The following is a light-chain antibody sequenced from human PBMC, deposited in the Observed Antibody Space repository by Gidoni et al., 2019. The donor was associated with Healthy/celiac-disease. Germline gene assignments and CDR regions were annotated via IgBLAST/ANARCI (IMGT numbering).Light chain of an antibody. CDR1: QRVSSSY. V-gene: IGKV3D-20*01. Sequence: ELVLPQSRATLSLSPGERATLSCGASQRVSSSYLAWYQQKPGLAPRLLIYDASSRATGIPDRFSSSGSGTDFTLTISRLEPEDFAVYYCQQYGSSPQSFGQGTKLEIK. CDR3: QQYGSSPQS. J-gene: IGKJ2*03. CDR2: DAS.